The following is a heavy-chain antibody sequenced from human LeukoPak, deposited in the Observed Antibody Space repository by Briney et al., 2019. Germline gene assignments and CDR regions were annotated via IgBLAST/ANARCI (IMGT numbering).Heavy chain of an antibody. Sequence: PSQTLSLTCTVSGGSISSGSYYWSWIRQPAGKGLEWIGRIYTSGSTNYNPSLKSRVTISVDTSKNQFSLKLSSVTAADTAVYYCAAAGYSSSWYRYYYYMDVWGKGTTVTISS. CDR3: AAAGYSSSWYRYYYYMDV. J-gene: IGHJ6*03. CDR2: IYTSGST. V-gene: IGHV4-61*02. CDR1: GGSISSGSYY. D-gene: IGHD6-13*01.